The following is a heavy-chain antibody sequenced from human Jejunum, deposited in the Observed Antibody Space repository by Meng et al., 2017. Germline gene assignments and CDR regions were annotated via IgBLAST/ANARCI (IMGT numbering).Heavy chain of an antibody. Sequence: QVQRQGSGPGLVKPSGTLSLTCPVSGGSISDSNWWSWVRQPPGKGLEWIGEIYHTGSTNYNPSLKSRVTMSLDKSKNQFFLDLTSVTAADTAVYYCARDLLGPAIAASGYFDPWGQGTLVTVSS. J-gene: IGHJ5*02. D-gene: IGHD5-12*01. CDR2: IYHTGST. CDR3: ARDLLGPAIAASGYFDP. V-gene: IGHV4-4*02. CDR1: GGSISDSNW.